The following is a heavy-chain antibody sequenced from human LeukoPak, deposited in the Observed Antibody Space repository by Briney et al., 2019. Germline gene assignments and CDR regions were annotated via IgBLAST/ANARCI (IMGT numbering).Heavy chain of an antibody. V-gene: IGHV3-21*01. CDR2: ISSSSSYI. CDR1: GFTFSSYS. CDR3: AREKGGGAFDI. D-gene: IGHD6-25*01. Sequence: GGSLRLSCAASGFTFSSYSMNWVRQAPGKGLEWVSSISSSSSYIYYADSVKGRFKISRDNSKNTLYLQMNSLRAEDTAVYYCAREKGGGAFDIWGQGTMVSVSS. J-gene: IGHJ3*02.